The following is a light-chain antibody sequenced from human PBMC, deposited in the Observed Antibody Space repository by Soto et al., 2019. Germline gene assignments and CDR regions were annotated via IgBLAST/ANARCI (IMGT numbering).Light chain of an antibody. CDR1: QSVSSS. CDR3: QQYNNWWT. Sequence: EIVMTQSPPTLSVSPGERASLSCRASQSVSSSLAWYQQKPGQAPRLLIYGASTRATGFPARFSGSGSGTEFTLTISSLQSEDFAVYYCQQYNNWWTFGQGTKVDIK. V-gene: IGKV3-15*01. J-gene: IGKJ1*01. CDR2: GAS.